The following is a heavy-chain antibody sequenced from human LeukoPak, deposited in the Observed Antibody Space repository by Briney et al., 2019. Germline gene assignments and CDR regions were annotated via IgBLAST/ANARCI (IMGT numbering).Heavy chain of an antibody. CDR1: GFTFSSYA. Sequence: HSGGSLRLSCAASGFTFSSYAMSWVRQAPGKGLEWVSAISGSGGSTYYADSVKGRFTISRDNSKNTLYLQMNSLRAEDTAVYYCAKPHSSGWYVRRGYYFDYWGQGTLVTVSS. CDR3: AKPHSSGWYVRRGYYFDY. J-gene: IGHJ4*02. CDR2: ISGSGGST. D-gene: IGHD6-19*01. V-gene: IGHV3-23*01.